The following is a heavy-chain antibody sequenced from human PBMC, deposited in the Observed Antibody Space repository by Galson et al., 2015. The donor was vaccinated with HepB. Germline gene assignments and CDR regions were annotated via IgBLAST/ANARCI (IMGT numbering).Heavy chain of an antibody. CDR3: ARSNGYSSGFGQDY. CDR1: GGTFSSYA. D-gene: IGHD6-19*01. V-gene: IGHV1-69*04. CDR2: IIPILGIA. Sequence: SVKVSCKASGGTFSSYAISRVRQAPGQGLEWMGRIIPILGIANYAQKFQGRVTMTTDTSTSTAYMELRSLRSDDTAVYYCARSNGYSSGFGQDYWGQGTLVTVSS. J-gene: IGHJ4*02.